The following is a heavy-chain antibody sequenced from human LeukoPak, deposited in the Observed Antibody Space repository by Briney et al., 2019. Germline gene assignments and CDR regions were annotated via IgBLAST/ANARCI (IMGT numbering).Heavy chain of an antibody. J-gene: IGHJ4*02. D-gene: IGHD5-18*01. CDR2: ISGSGGST. V-gene: IGHV3-23*01. CDR1: GFTFSTFA. Sequence: GGSLRLSCAASGFTFSTFAMIWVRQAPGKGLEWVSAISGSGGSTYYADSVKGRFTISRDNSKNTLYLQMNSLRAEDTAVYYCAKGGKITAMVTQFDYWGQGTLVTVSS. CDR3: AKGGKITAMVTQFDY.